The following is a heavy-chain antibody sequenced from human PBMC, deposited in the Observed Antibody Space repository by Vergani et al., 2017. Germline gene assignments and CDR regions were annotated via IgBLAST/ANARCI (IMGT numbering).Heavy chain of an antibody. D-gene: IGHD3-9*01. J-gene: IGHJ4*02. CDR2: IYWDDDK. Sequence: QITLKESGPTLVKPTQTLTLTCTFSGFSLSTNGVGVGWIRQPPGKALEWLALIYWDDDKRYRPSLKSRRTITTDTSKKQVVLTMTNMDPVDTATYYCARIRYDILTGYYIPFDYWGQGTLVTVSS. CDR1: GFSLSTNGVG. CDR3: ARIRYDILTGYYIPFDY. V-gene: IGHV2-5*02.